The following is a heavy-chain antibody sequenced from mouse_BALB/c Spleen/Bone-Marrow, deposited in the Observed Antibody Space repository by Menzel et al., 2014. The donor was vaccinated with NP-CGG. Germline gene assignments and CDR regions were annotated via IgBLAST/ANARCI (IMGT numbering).Heavy chain of an antibody. V-gene: IGHV1-54*01. CDR1: GYAFTNYF. Sequence: QVQLQQSGAELVRPGTSVKVSCKASGYAFTNYFIDWVKQRPGQGLEWIGVINPGSGGTNYNEKFKGKATLTADKSSSTAYMQLSSLTSDDSAVYFCVRELVRGMDYWGQGTSVTVAS. D-gene: IGHD1-1*01. CDR2: INPGSGGT. CDR3: VRELVRGMDY. J-gene: IGHJ4*01.